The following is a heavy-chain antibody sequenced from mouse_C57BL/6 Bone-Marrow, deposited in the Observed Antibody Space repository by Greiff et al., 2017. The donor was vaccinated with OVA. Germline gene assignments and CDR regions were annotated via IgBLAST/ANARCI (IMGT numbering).Heavy chain of an antibody. CDR1: GFSLTSYG. V-gene: IGHV2-4*01. D-gene: IGHD4-1*01. Sequence: VQLQQSGPGLVQPSQSLSITCTVSGFSLTSYGVHWARQPPGKGLEWLGVIWSGGSTDYNAAFISRLSISKDNSKSQVFFKMNSLQADDTAIYYCAKQSLLGYYYAMDYWGQGTSVTVSS. CDR3: AKQSLLGYYYAMDY. J-gene: IGHJ4*01. CDR2: IWSGGST.